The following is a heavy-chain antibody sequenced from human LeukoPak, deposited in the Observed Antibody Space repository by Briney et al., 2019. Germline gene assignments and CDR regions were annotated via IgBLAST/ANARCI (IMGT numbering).Heavy chain of an antibody. CDR1: GLTLRNFA. CDR2: ISISGDNT. CDR3: AREVRPNDY. V-gene: IGHV3-23*01. Sequence: AGGSLRLSCAASGLTLRNFAMSWVRQVPGKGLEWVSSISISGDNTHYADSVKGRFTISRDNSKNTLYLQMNSLRAEDTAVYYCAREVRPNDYWGQGTLVTVSS. J-gene: IGHJ4*02. D-gene: IGHD6-25*01.